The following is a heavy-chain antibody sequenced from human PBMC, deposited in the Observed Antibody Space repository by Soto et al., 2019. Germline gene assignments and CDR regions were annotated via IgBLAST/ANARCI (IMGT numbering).Heavy chain of an antibody. CDR1: GFSFGTYI. CDR3: AKHLIGGRLQSTFDL. Sequence: LRLSCAVSGFSFGTYIVNWVRQAPGMGLEWVSGLSDSVGTTHYAYSVKGRFTISRDKSKNTLYLKMNNLRAEDTAVYYCAKHLIGGRLQSTFDLWGQGTQVTVSS. V-gene: IGHV3-23*01. CDR2: LSDSVGTT. J-gene: IGHJ4*02. D-gene: IGHD3-22*01.